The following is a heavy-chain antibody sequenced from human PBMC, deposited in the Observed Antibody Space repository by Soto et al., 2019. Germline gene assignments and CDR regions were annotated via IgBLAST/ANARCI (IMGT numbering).Heavy chain of an antibody. D-gene: IGHD5-12*01. CDR3: ARRGYGYCEGAFDI. V-gene: IGHV3-66*04. CDR1: GFTVSSNY. J-gene: IGHJ3*02. Sequence: EVQLVESGGGLVQPGGSLRLSCAASGFTVSSNYMSWVRQAPGKGLEWVSVIYSGGSTYYADSVKGRFTISRDNSKNTLDLQINGLKGEDTAVYYCARRGYGYCEGAFDIWGQGTMVTVSS. CDR2: IYSGGST.